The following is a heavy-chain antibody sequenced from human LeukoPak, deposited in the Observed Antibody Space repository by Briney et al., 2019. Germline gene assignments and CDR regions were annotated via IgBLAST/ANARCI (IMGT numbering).Heavy chain of an antibody. D-gene: IGHD5-18*01. J-gene: IGHJ6*03. CDR2: INPSDDST. Sequence: ASVKVSCKASGYTFNSSYMHWVRQAPGQGLEWMGIINPSDDSTRYAQKFQGRVTMTKDTSTNTVYMHLSSLSSDDTAVYYCARDTAGYSYGYYYYYMDVWGKGTTVTVSS. V-gene: IGHV1-46*02. CDR1: GYTFNSSY. CDR3: ARDTAGYSYGYYYYYMDV.